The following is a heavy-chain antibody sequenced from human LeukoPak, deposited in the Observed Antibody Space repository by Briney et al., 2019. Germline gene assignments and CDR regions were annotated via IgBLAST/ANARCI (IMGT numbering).Heavy chain of an antibody. D-gene: IGHD5-24*01. CDR3: ARSPNRWLLHYFDY. Sequence: SETLSLTCAVYGGSFSGYYWSWIRQPPGKGLEWIGEINHSGSTNYNPSLKSRVTISVDTSKNQFSLKLSSVTAADTAVYYCARSPNRWLLHYFDYWRQGTLVTVS. V-gene: IGHV4-34*01. CDR1: GGSFSGYY. CDR2: INHSGST. J-gene: IGHJ4*02.